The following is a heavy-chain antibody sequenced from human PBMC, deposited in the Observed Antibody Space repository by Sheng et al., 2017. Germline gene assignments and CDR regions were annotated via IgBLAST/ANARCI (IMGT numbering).Heavy chain of an antibody. CDR1: GYTFTSYG. D-gene: IGHD3-9*01. Sequence: QVQLVQSGAEVKKPGASVKVSCKASGYTFTSYGISWVRQAPGQGLEWMGWISAYNGNTNYAQKLQGRVTMTTDTSTSTAYMELRSLRSDDTAVYYCAREAVRYFDWLPDDAFDIWGQGTMVTVSS. V-gene: IGHV1-18*01. CDR2: ISAYNGNT. J-gene: IGHJ3*02. CDR3: AREAVRYFDWLPDDAFDI.